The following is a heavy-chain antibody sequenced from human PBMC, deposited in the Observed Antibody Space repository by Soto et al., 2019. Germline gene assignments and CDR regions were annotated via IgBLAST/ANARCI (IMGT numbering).Heavy chain of an antibody. J-gene: IGHJ4*02. V-gene: IGHV4-4*07. Sequence: PAETLSLTCTVSGGSISSYYWSWIRQPAGKGLEWIGRIYTSGSTNYNPSLKSRVTMSTDTSKNQFSLSLTSVTAADTAIYYCARDVALPGEADRFDYWGQGILVTVSS. CDR1: GGSISSYY. CDR2: IYTSGST. CDR3: ARDVALPGEADRFDY.